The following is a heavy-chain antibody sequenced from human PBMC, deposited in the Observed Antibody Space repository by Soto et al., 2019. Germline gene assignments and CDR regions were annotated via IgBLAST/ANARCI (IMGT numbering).Heavy chain of an antibody. CDR3: VRGYCSSSSCLRTAYYYMDV. CDR2: ISWNSGSI. D-gene: IGHD2-2*01. J-gene: IGHJ6*03. V-gene: IGHV3-9*01. CDR1: GFTFSSYA. Sequence: GGSLRLSCAASGFTFSSYAMSWVRQAPGKGLEWVSAISWNSGSIGYADSVKGRFTISRDNAKNTLYLQMNSLRVEDTALYHCVRGYCSSSSCLRTAYYYMDVWGKGTTVTVSS.